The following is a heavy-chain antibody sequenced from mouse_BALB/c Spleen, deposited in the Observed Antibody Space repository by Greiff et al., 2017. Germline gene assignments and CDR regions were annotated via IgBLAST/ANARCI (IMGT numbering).Heavy chain of an antibody. CDR1: GFTFTDYY. Sequence: EVQGVESGGGLVQPGGSLRLSCATSGFTFTDYYMSWVRQPPGKALEWLGFIRNKANGYTTEYSASVKGRFTISRDNSQSILYLQMNTLRAEDSATYYCARDGFHAMDYWGQGTSVTVSS. V-gene: IGHV7-3*02. CDR3: ARDGFHAMDY. CDR2: IRNKANGYTT. J-gene: IGHJ4*01.